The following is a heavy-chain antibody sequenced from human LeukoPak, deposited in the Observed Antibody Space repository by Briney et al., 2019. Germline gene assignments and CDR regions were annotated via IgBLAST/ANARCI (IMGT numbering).Heavy chain of an antibody. Sequence: GESLKLSCKGSGYTFTSYWIAWVRQMPGKGLEWMGIIYPGDSDIRYSPSFQGQVTISADKSINTAYLQWSSLKASDNAIYYCARGGIWSYDPFDYWGQGTLVTVSS. CDR1: GYTFTSYW. J-gene: IGHJ4*02. CDR2: IYPGDSDI. D-gene: IGHD1-26*01. V-gene: IGHV5-51*01. CDR3: ARGGIWSYDPFDY.